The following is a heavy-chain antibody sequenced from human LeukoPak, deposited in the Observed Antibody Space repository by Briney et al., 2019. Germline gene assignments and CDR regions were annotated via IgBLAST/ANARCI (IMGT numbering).Heavy chain of an antibody. J-gene: IGHJ4*02. V-gene: IGHV4-34*01. Sequence: SETLSLTCAVYGGSFSGYYWSWMRQPPGKGLEWIGEINHSGSTNYNPSLKSRVTISVDTSKNQFSLKLSSVTAADTAVYYCARGKSSYFNFDYWGQGTLVTVSS. CDR2: INHSGST. CDR1: GGSFSGYY. CDR3: ARGKSSYFNFDY. D-gene: IGHD2-15*01.